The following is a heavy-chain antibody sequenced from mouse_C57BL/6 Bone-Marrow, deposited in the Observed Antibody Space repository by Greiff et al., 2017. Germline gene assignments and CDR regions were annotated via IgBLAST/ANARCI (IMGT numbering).Heavy chain of an antibody. CDR1: GYSFTDYN. J-gene: IGHJ4*01. CDR3: ARGYDYDYAMDY. Sequence: EVKLMESGPELVKPGASVKISCKASGYSFTDYNMNWVKQSNGKSLEWIGVINPNYGTTSSNQKFKGKGTLTVDQSSSTAYMKLNSLTSEDSAVYYCARGYDYDYAMDYWGQGTAVTVSS. CDR2: INPNYGTT. V-gene: IGHV1-39*01. D-gene: IGHD2-4*01.